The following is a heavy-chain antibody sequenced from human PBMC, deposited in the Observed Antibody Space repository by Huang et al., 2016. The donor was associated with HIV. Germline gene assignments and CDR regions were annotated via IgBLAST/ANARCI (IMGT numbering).Heavy chain of an antibody. Sequence: EVQLVESGGTWVQPGGSLRLSCTASGFPFSNYWMTWVRQAPGKGLEGVANIAKDGGEKYSGDSVKGRFSISRDNAENSLYLHMSSLRVEDTAVYYCAQGGYSFAFWGQGTLVTVSS. J-gene: IGHJ4*02. CDR3: AQGGYSFAF. CDR2: IAKDGGEK. D-gene: IGHD5-18*01. CDR1: GFPFSNYW. V-gene: IGHV3-7*01.